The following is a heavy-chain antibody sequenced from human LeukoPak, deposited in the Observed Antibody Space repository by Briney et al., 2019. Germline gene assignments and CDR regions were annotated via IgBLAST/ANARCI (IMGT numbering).Heavy chain of an antibody. D-gene: IGHD6-13*01. J-gene: IGHJ4*02. V-gene: IGHV1-2*02. CDR1: GNTFSGYY. CDR2: INPNSGAT. Sequence: ASVKVSCKASGNTFSGYYIHWVRQALGQGLEWMGWINPNSGATNSPQNFQGRVTMTRDTSISTAYMELSRLRSDDTAVYYCTRVGYDSSYYFDYWGQGTLVTVSP. CDR3: TRVGYDSSYYFDY.